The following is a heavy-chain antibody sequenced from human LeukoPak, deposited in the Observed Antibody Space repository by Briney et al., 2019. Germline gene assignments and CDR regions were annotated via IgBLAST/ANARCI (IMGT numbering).Heavy chain of an antibody. Sequence: SETLSLTCTVSGGSISSYYWSWIRQHPGKGLEWIGYIYYSGSTYYNPSLKSRVTISVDTSKNQFSLKLSSVTAADTAVYYCARAADYDSSGYYFLHYFDYWGQGTLVTVSS. V-gene: IGHV4-59*06. CDR3: ARAADYDSSGYYFLHYFDY. D-gene: IGHD3-22*01. J-gene: IGHJ4*02. CDR1: GGSISSYY. CDR2: IYYSGST.